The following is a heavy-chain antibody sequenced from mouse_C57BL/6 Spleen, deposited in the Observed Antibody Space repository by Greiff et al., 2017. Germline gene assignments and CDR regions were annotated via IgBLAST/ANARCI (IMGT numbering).Heavy chain of an antibody. CDR2: INPSTGGT. CDR1: GYSFTGYY. CDR3: ATYDGSSVAWFAY. Sequence: EVQLQQSGPELVKPGASVKISCKASGYSFTGYYMNWVKQSPEKSLEWIGEINPSTGGTTSNQKFKAKATLTVDKSSSTAYMQLKSLTSEDSAVYYCATYDGSSVAWFAYWGQGTLVTVSA. V-gene: IGHV1-42*01. D-gene: IGHD1-1*01. J-gene: IGHJ3*01.